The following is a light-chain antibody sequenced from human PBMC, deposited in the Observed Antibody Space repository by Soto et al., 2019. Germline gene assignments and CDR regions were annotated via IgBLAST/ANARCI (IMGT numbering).Light chain of an antibody. CDR3: QQSYSNPRT. CDR1: QSISSY. Sequence: DIQMTQSPSSLSASVGDRVTITCGASQSISSYLNWYQQKPGKAPKLLIYAASSLQSGVPSRLSGSGYGTDLTITISSMKTEDFETYYCQQSYSNPRTFGHGTKVDIK. V-gene: IGKV1-39*01. CDR2: AAS. J-gene: IGKJ1*01.